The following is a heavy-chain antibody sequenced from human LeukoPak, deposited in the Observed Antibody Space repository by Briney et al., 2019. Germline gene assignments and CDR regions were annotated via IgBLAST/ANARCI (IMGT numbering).Heavy chain of an antibody. CDR2: IYYSGST. Sequence: SETLSLTCTVSGGSISSSFYYWGWIRQPPGRGLEWIGTIYYSGSTYYNPSLESRVTISLDTSKNQFSLKLSSVTAADTAIYYCARENYYFDSGNLDYWGQGILVTVSS. D-gene: IGHD3-10*01. V-gene: IGHV4-39*07. CDR3: ARENYYFDSGNLDY. J-gene: IGHJ4*02. CDR1: GGSISSSFYY.